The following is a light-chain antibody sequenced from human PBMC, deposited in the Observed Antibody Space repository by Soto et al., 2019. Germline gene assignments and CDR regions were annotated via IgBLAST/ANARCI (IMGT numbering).Light chain of an antibody. CDR1: QSVSSN. CDR2: GAS. Sequence: EIVMTQSPATLSVSPGERATLSCRASQSVSSNLAWYQQKPGQAPRLLIYGASTRATGIPARFSGSGSGTEFTLTISSLQSEDFGTYYCHQTYSTPQTFGQGTRVEIK. CDR3: HQTYSTPQT. V-gene: IGKV3-15*01. J-gene: IGKJ1*01.